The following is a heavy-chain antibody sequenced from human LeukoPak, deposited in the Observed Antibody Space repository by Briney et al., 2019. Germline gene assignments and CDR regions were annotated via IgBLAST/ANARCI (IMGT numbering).Heavy chain of an antibody. CDR1: GFTFSSYS. D-gene: IGHD3-22*01. J-gene: IGHJ4*02. Sequence: PGGSLRLSCAASGFTFSSYSMNWVRQAPGKGLEWVSSISSSSSYIYYADSVKGRFTISRDNAKNSLYLQMNSLRAEDTAVYYCARVRSAYDSSGYYGDWGQGTPVTVSS. CDR3: ARVRSAYDSSGYYGD. V-gene: IGHV3-21*01. CDR2: ISSSSSYI.